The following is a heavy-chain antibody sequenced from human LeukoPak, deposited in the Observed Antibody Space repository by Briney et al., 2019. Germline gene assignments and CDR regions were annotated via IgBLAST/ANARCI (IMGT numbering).Heavy chain of an antibody. D-gene: IGHD3-10*01. V-gene: IGHV4-4*07. J-gene: IGHJ5*01. CDR3: ARDPSPLLWFDY. CDR1: GGSISSYY. Sequence: PSETLSLTCTVSGGSISSYYWSWIRQPAGKGLEWIGRIYTSGGTNYNPSLKSRVTMSVDTSKNQFSLKLSSVTAADPAVYYCARDPSPLLWFDYWGQGTLVTVSS. CDR2: IYTSGGT.